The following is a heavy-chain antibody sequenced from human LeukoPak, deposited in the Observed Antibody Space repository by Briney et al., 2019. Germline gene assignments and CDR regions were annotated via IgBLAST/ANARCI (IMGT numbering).Heavy chain of an antibody. CDR2: ISGSGGST. Sequence: PGGSLRLSCAASGFTFSSYAMSWVRQAPGKGLEWVSTISGSGGSTYYADSVKGRFTISRDNSKNTLYLQMNSLRAEDTAVYYCAKASRYYYDSFFDYWGQGTLVTVSS. CDR3: AKASRYYYDSFFDY. J-gene: IGHJ4*02. CDR1: GFTFSSYA. D-gene: IGHD3-22*01. V-gene: IGHV3-23*01.